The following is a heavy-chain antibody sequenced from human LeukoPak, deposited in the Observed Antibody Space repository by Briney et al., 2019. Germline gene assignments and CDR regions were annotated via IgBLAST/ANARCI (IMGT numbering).Heavy chain of an antibody. CDR1: GFTFSSYW. V-gene: IGHV3-7*01. J-gene: IGHJ6*03. Sequence: GGSLRLSCAASGFTFSSYWMSWVRQAPGKGLEWVASIKQDGSEKHYVDSVKGRFTISRDNAKNSLYLQMNSLRAEDTAVYYCARDAFSYYYYYMDVWGKGTTVTVSS. CDR2: IKQDGSEK. CDR3: ARDAFSYYYYYMDV.